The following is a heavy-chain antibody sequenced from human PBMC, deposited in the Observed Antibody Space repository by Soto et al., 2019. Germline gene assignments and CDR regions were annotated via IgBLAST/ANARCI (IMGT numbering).Heavy chain of an antibody. V-gene: IGHV5-51*01. CDR2: IYPGDSDT. CDR3: ATPRVGASSLVAFDI. D-gene: IGHD1-26*01. CDR1: GYSFTSYW. Sequence: GESLKISCNGSGYSFTSYWIGWVRQMPGKGLEWMGIIYPGDSDTRYSPSFQGQVTISADKSISTAYLQWSSLKASDTAMYYCATPRVGASSLVAFDIWGQGTMVTVSS. J-gene: IGHJ3*02.